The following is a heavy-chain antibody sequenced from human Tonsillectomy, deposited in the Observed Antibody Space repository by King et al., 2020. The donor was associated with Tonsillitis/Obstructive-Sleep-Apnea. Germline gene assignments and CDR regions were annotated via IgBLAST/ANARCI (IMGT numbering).Heavy chain of an antibody. Sequence: VQLVESGGGVVQPGRSLRLSCAASGFTFSTYGIHWVRQAPGEGLEWVALICFDGMNKYYADAVKGRFTISRDISKNTLYLQMNSLRAEDTAGYYCARDASKNSDYPSCNLFDPGGQGTLVTVSS. J-gene: IGHJ5*02. CDR3: ARDASKNSDYPSCNLFDP. V-gene: IGHV3-33*01. CDR2: ICFDGMNK. CDR1: GFTFSTYG. D-gene: IGHD5-12*01.